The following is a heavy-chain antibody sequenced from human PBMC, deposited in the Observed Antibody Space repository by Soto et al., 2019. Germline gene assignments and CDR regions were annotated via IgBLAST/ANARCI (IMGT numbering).Heavy chain of an antibody. D-gene: IGHD6-19*01. Sequence: PSETLSLTCTGSGGSISSSSYYWGWIRQPPGKGLEWIGSIYYSGSTYYNPSLKSRVTISVDTSKNQFSLKLSSVTAADTAVYYCARDRYTVGWHADPWGQGVLVTVSS. CDR3: ARDRYTVGWHADP. CDR2: IYYSGST. V-gene: IGHV4-39*02. CDR1: GGSISSSSYY. J-gene: IGHJ5*02.